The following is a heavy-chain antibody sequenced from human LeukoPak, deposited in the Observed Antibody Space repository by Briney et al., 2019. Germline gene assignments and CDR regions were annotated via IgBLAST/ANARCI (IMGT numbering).Heavy chain of an antibody. CDR1: GGSISSYY. Sequence: AETLSLTCTVSGGSISSYYWSWIRQPPGKGLEWIGYIYYSGSTNYNPSLKSRVTISVDTSKNQFSLKLSSVTAAGTAVYYCARLIGAAAIGHLYYYYMDVWGKGTTVTVSS. V-gene: IGHV4-59*08. J-gene: IGHJ6*03. D-gene: IGHD6-13*01. CDR2: IYYSGST. CDR3: ARLIGAAAIGHLYYYYMDV.